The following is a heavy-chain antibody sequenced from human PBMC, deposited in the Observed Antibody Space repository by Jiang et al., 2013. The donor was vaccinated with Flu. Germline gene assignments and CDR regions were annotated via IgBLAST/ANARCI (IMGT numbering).Heavy chain of an antibody. J-gene: IGHJ4*02. V-gene: IGHV1-69*04. CDR3: ARDPFAGPAVAGSRSDDYRH. CDR2: IIPILGIA. D-gene: IGHD6-19*01. CDR1: GGTFSSYT. Sequence: ASGGTFSSYTISWVRQAPGQGLEWMGRIIPILGIANYAQKFQGRVTITADKSTSTAYMELSSLRSEDTAVYYCARDPFAGPAVAGSRSDDYRHWGQGTLVTVSS.